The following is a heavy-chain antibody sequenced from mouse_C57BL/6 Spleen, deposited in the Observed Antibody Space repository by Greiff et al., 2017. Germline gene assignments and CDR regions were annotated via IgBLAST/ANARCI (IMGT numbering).Heavy chain of an antibody. Sequence: QVQLKQPGAELVKPGASVKLSCKASGYTFTSYWMQWVKQRPGQGLEWIGEIDPSDSYTNYNQKFKGKATLTVDTSSSTAYMQLSSLTSEDSAVYYCARGENPWGQGTTLTVSS. CDR1: GYTFTSYW. CDR3: ARGENP. J-gene: IGHJ2*01. V-gene: IGHV1-50*01. CDR2: IDPSDSYT.